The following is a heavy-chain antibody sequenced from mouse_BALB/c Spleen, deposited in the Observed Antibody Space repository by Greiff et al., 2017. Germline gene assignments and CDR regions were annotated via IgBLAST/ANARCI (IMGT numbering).Heavy chain of an antibody. D-gene: IGHD1-1*01. Sequence: EVQLQQSGAELVKPGASVKLSCSASGFNIKDSYMHWVKQRPEQGLEWIGRIEPANGNTKYDSKFQGKATITADTSSNTAYLQLSSPTSEDTAVYYCTRGYYGSSPLDYWGQGTSVTVSS. CDR2: IEPANGNT. J-gene: IGHJ4*01. CDR1: GFNIKDSY. CDR3: TRGYYGSSPLDY. V-gene: IGHV14-3*02.